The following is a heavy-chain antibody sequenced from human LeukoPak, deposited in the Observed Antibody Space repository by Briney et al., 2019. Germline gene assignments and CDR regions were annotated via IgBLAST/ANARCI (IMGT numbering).Heavy chain of an antibody. D-gene: IGHD3-22*01. CDR1: GFIFSNYA. J-gene: IGHJ4*02. V-gene: IGHV3-23*01. CDR3: AKGYYFDSSGYYFDY. Sequence: QPGRSLRLSCAASGFIFSNYAMSWVRQAPGKGLEWVSGTSGSGTTTYYADSVKGRFTISRDNSKHTLYLQMNSLRAEDTAVYYYAKGYYFDSSGYYFDYWGQGTLVTVSS. CDR2: TSGSGTTT.